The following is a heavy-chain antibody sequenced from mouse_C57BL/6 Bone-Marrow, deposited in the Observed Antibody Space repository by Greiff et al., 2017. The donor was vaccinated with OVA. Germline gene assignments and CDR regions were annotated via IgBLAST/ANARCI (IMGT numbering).Heavy chain of an antibody. V-gene: IGHV1-76*01. D-gene: IGHD2-3*01. J-gene: IGHJ3*01. Sequence: QVQLQQSGAELVRPGASVKLSCTASGYTFTDYYINWVKQRPGQGLEWIARIYPGSGNTYYNAKFKGKATLTAEKSSSTAYMQLSSRTSEYDAVYVCARDDGYVFLDDWGQGTLVTVSA. CDR1: GYTFTDYY. CDR2: IYPGSGNT. CDR3: ARDDGYVFLDD.